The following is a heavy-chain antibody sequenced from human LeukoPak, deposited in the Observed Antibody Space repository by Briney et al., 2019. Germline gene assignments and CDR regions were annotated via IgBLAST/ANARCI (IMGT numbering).Heavy chain of an antibody. CDR2: INPNTGGS. J-gene: IGHJ5*02. Sequence: ASVKVSCKVSGYSFIDYYIHWVRQAPGQGLEWMGWINPNTGGSKFAQKFQGRVTVTRDTSISTAYMQLSRLTSDDTAVYFCARREIQFDWFDPWGQGTLVTVSS. D-gene: IGHD5-24*01. V-gene: IGHV1-2*02. CDR3: ARREIQFDWFDP. CDR1: GYSFIDYY.